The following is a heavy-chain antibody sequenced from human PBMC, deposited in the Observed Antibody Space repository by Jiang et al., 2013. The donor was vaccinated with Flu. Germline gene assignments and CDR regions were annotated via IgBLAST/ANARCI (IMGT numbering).Heavy chain of an antibody. Sequence: VQLLESGGGVVQPERSLRLSCAASGFTFSTYGIHWVRQAPGKGLEWVAVMWYDGNYQYYADSVKGRFTVSRDNSKNTLYLQMNSLRVEDTAVYFCARFRGYDEYYFDYWGQGTLVTVSS. J-gene: IGHJ4*02. CDR3: ARFRGYDEYYFDY. V-gene: IGHV3-33*01. CDR2: MWYDGNYQ. CDR1: GFTFSTYG. D-gene: IGHD5-12*01.